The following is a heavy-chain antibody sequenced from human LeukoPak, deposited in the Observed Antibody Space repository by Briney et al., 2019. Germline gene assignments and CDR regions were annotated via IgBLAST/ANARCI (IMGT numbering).Heavy chain of an antibody. V-gene: IGHV4-34*01. J-gene: IGHJ4*02. CDR3: TTDLGDY. CDR2: INHSGST. Sequence: SETLSLTCAVYGGSFSGYDWSWIRQSPGKGLEWIGEINHSGSTNYNPSLKSRFTISVDTSKNQFSLKLSSVTAEDTAVYYCTTDLGDYWGQGTLVTVSS. D-gene: IGHD3-10*01. CDR1: GGSFSGYD.